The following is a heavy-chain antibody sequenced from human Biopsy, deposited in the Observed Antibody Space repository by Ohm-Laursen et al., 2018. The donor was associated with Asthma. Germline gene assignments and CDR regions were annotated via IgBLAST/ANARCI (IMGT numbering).Heavy chain of an antibody. CDR1: GFTFGSYG. V-gene: IGHV3-33*01. Sequence: SLRLSCAASGFTFGSYGLHWVRQAPGKGLEWVADIWFDESNKHYADSVKGRFTISRDNSKNTLYLQMNSLRAEDTALYYCGRERSYMVDYWGQGTLVIVSS. CDR2: IWFDESNK. J-gene: IGHJ4*02. D-gene: IGHD3-10*01. CDR3: GRERSYMVDY.